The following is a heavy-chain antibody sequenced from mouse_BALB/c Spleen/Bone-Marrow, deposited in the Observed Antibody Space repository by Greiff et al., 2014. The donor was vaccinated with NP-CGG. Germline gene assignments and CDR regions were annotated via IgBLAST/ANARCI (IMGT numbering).Heavy chain of an antibody. J-gene: IGHJ1*01. CDR2: INPYNDGT. V-gene: IGHV1-14*01. D-gene: IGHD2-2*01. CDR3: ARREDGYGTFYWYFDV. Sequence: VQLQQSGPELVKPGASVKMSCKASGYTFTSYVMHWVKQKPGQGLEWIGYINPYNDGTKYNEKFKGKATLTSDKSSSTAYMELSSLTSEDSAVYYCARREDGYGTFYWYFDVWGAGTTVTVSP. CDR1: GYTFTSYV.